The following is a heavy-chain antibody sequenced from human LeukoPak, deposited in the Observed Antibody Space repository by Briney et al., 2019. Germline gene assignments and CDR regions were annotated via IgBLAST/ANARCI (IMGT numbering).Heavy chain of an antibody. Sequence: GGSLRLSCAASGFTLSNYNMNWVRQAPGKELEWVSSISGSSSYLFFADSVKGRFTISRDNTKNSLYLQMNSLRVDDTAVYYCARDAVTGYSSGWYKPFPFDYWGQGSLVTVSS. J-gene: IGHJ4*02. CDR2: ISGSSSYL. D-gene: IGHD6-19*01. V-gene: IGHV3-21*01. CDR3: ARDAVTGYSSGWYKPFPFDY. CDR1: GFTLSNYN.